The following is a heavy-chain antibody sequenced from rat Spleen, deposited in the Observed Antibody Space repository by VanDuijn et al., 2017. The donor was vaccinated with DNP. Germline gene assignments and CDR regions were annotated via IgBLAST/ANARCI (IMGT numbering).Heavy chain of an antibody. CDR1: GFTFSDYN. J-gene: IGHJ2*01. CDR2: ISYDGRST. CDR3: ARHGGHY. Sequence: EVQLVESGGGLVQPGRSLKLSCAASGFTFSDYNMAWVRQAPKKGLEWVATISYDGRSTYYRDSVKGRFTISRDNAKSTLYLQMDSLRSEDTATYYCARHGGHYWGQGVMVTVSS. V-gene: IGHV5-7*01.